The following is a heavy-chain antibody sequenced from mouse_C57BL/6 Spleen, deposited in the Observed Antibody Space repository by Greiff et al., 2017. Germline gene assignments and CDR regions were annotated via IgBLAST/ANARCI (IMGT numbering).Heavy chain of an antibody. CDR2: IYPGDGDT. D-gene: IGHD1-1*01. V-gene: IGHV1-80*01. J-gene: IGHJ3*01. Sequence: QVQLKQSGAELVKPGASVKISCKASGYAFSSYWMNWVKQRPGKGLEWIGQIYPGDGDTNYNGKFKGKATLTADKSSSTAYMQLSSLTSEDSAVYFCARGNYYYGSSPWFAYWGQGTLVTVSA. CDR1: GYAFSSYW. CDR3: ARGNYYYGSSPWFAY.